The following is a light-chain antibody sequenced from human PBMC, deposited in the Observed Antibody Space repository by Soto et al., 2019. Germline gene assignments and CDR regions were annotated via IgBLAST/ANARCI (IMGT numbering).Light chain of an antibody. V-gene: IGLV1-44*01. CDR3: AAWDDNLNGL. CDR1: SSNIGTIT. Sequence: QSVLPQPPSASGSPGQRVTISCSGSSSNIGTITVNWFQQLPGTAPKLLFDSNNKRPSGVPDRFSGSKSGTSASLAISGLQSEDEADYYCAAWDDNLNGLFGGGTKLTVL. CDR2: SNN. J-gene: IGLJ2*01.